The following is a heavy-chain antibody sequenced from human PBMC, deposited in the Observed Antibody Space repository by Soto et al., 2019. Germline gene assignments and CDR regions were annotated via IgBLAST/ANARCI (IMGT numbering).Heavy chain of an antibody. D-gene: IGHD3-3*01. Sequence: RQPPGKGLEWIGSIYYSGSTYYNPSLKSRVTISVDTSKNQFSLKLSSVTAADTAVYYCARQGITIFGVVTPFYYYYGMDVWGQGTTVTVSS. CDR3: ARQGITIFGVVTPFYYYYGMDV. CDR2: IYYSGST. V-gene: IGHV4-39*01. J-gene: IGHJ6*02.